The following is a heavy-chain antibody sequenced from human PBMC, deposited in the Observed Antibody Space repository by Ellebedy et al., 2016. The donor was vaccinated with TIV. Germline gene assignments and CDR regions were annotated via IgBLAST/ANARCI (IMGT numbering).Heavy chain of an antibody. CDR2: ISYDGSHK. CDR1: GFTFSSYA. V-gene: IGHV3-30*04. CDR3: ARLKTLVSPFYAMDV. Sequence: GESLKISCAASGFTFSSYAMHWVRQAPGKGLEWVAVISYDGSHKYYADSVKGRFTISRDNSKNTLYMQMNSLRAEDTAVYYCARLKTLVSPFYAMDVWGQGTAVTVSS. J-gene: IGHJ6*02.